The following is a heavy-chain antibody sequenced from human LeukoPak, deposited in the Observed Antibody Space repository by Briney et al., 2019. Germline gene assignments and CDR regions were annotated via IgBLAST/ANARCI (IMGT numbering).Heavy chain of an antibody. J-gene: IGHJ4*02. D-gene: IGHD3-10*01. CDR2: IESKTDGGTT. V-gene: IGHV3-15*04. CDR1: RFSFSDAW. Sequence: PGGSLRLSCAASRFSFSDAWMRWVRQIPGKGLEWVGRIESKTDGGTTDYAAPVKGRFTISRDDSTNTLYLQMNSLKSEDTAVYYCTTYGSGRKFDYWGRGILVTVSS. CDR3: TTYGSGRKFDY.